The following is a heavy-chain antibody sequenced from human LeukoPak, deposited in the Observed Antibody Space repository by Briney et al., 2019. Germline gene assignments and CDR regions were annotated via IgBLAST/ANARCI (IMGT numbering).Heavy chain of an antibody. J-gene: IGHJ4*02. CDR1: GGSFSGYY. CDR2: INHSGST. Sequence: SETLSLTCAVYGGSFSGYYWSWIRQPPGKGLEWIGEINHSGSTNYNPSLKSRVTISVDTSKNQFSLKLSSVTAADTAVYYCARGGLGATGGFDYWGQGTLVTVSS. D-gene: IGHD3-16*01. V-gene: IGHV4-34*01. CDR3: ARGGLGATGGFDY.